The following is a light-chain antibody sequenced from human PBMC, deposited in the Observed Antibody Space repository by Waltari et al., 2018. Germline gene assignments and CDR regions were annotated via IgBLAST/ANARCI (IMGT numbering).Light chain of an antibody. CDR3: MQALQVPPT. CDR1: QSLLYTDGKTY. Sequence: DIVMTQTPVSLSVTPGQSASISCKSSQSLLYTDGKTYFYWYLQKAGQPPQLLIYEISKRFSGVPDRFSGSGSGTDFTLKISRVETEDVGVYYCMQALQVPPTFGGGTKVEIK. CDR2: EIS. V-gene: IGKV2D-29*01. J-gene: IGKJ4*01.